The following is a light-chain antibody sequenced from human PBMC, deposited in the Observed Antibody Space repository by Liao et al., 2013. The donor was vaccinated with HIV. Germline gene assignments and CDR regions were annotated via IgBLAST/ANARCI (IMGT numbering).Light chain of an antibody. Sequence: SYELTQPPAVSAAPGKTARITCGGSNIESKSVQWYQQKPGQSPVLVIYQDNKRPSGIPERFSGSNSGNTATLTISGTQAMDEADYYCQAWDSSLYYVFGTGTKVTVL. CDR3: QAWDSSLYYV. CDR1: NIESKS. J-gene: IGLJ1*01. CDR2: QDN. V-gene: IGLV3-21*01.